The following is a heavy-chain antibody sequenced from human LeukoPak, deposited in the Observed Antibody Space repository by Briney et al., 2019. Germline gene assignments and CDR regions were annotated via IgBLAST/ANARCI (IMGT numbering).Heavy chain of an antibody. CDR3: ARGRFADIVVVPAATTPFLAFDI. D-gene: IGHD2-2*01. V-gene: IGHV1-2*02. J-gene: IGHJ3*02. CDR1: GYTFTGYY. Sequence: ASVKVSCKASGYTFTGYYMHWVRQAPGQGLEWMGWINPNSGGTNYAQKFQGRGTMTRDTPTSPAYMELSRLRSADTAVYYCARGRFADIVVVPAATTPFLAFDIWGQGTMVTVSS. CDR2: INPNSGGT.